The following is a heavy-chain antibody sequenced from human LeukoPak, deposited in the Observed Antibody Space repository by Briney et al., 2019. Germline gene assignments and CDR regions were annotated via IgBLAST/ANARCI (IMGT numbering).Heavy chain of an antibody. D-gene: IGHD2-15*01. Sequence: SETLSLTCTVSGGSISSYYWSWIRQPPGKGLEWIGYIYYRGTTNYNPSLKSRVTISVDTSKNQFSLRLSSVTAADTAVYYCARRCGGGSCYDAFDIWGQGTMVTVFS. J-gene: IGHJ3*02. CDR2: IYYRGTT. V-gene: IGHV4-59*08. CDR3: ARRCGGGSCYDAFDI. CDR1: GGSISSYY.